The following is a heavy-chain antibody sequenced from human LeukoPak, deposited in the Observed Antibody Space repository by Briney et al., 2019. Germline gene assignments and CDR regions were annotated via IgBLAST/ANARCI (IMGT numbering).Heavy chain of an antibody. CDR1: GYTFTSYG. D-gene: IGHD3-22*01. V-gene: IGHV1-46*01. Sequence: ASVKVSCKASGYTFTSYGISWVRQAPGQGLEWMGIINPSGGSTSYAQKFQGRVTMTRDTSTSTVYMELSSLRSEDTAVYYCARAYYYDSSGYYPWGGYWGQGTPVTVSS. J-gene: IGHJ4*02. CDR3: ARAYYYDSSGYYPWGGY. CDR2: INPSGGST.